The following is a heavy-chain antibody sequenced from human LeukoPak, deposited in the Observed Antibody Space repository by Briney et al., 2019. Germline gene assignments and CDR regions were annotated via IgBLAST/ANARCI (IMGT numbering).Heavy chain of an antibody. CDR3: ARDSSYAFDI. V-gene: IGHV3-48*02. Sequence: GGSLRLSCAASGFTFSSYSMNWVRQAPGKGLEWVSYISNSAMYYADPVRGRFTISRDSAKNSLYLQMNSLRDEDTAVYYCARDSSYAFDIWGQGTLVTVSS. D-gene: IGHD6-6*01. J-gene: IGHJ3*02. CDR1: GFTFSSYS. CDR2: ISNSAM.